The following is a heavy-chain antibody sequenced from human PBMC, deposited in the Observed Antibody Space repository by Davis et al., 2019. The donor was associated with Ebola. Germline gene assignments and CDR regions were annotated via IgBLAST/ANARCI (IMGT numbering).Heavy chain of an antibody. V-gene: IGHV1-18*01. Sequence: AASVKVSCKASGYTFTSYDINWVRQATGQGLEWMGWINPHNGNTNYAQNVQGRVIMTSDTATTTAYMEVGSLRSDDTAVYYCARDSWDYSSHLDFWGQGTLVTVSS. D-gene: IGHD4-11*01. CDR1: GYTFTSYD. CDR3: ARDSWDYSSHLDF. J-gene: IGHJ4*02. CDR2: INPHNGNT.